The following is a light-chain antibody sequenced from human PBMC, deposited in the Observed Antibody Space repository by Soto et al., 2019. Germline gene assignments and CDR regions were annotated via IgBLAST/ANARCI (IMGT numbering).Light chain of an antibody. CDR3: LQDYNYPYT. CDR1: QGIRNE. Sequence: AIQMTQSPSSQSASVGDTVTITCRASQGIRNELGWYQQRPGRAPKILIYSASTLTSGVPSRFSGSGSGTDFTLTITSLQPENFATYYCLQDYNYPYTFGQGTKLEIK. J-gene: IGKJ2*01. CDR2: SAS. V-gene: IGKV1-6*01.